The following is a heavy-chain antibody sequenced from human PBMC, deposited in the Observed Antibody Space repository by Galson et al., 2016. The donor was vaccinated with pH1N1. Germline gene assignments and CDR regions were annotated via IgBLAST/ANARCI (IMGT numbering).Heavy chain of an antibody. CDR3: ATCYRSSWYHQYFQH. CDR1: GGTFSSYG. CDR2: IIPIVGMA. V-gene: IGHV1-69*10. J-gene: IGHJ1*01. Sequence: SVKVSCKASGGTFSSYGISWVRQDPGQGLEWMGGIIPIVGMANYAQRFQGRVTMTADISTTTAYMELSSLRSEDTAVYYCATCYRSSWYHQYFQHWGQGSLVTVSS. D-gene: IGHD6-19*01.